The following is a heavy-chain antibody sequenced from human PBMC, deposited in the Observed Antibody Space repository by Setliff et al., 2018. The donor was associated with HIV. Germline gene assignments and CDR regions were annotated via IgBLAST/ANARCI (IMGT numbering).Heavy chain of an antibody. D-gene: IGHD6-13*01. Sequence: ASVKVSCKASGDTFRSYAINWVRQATGQGLEWMGWMNPNSGNTGYAQKFQGRVTMTRNTSISTAYMELSSLRSEDTAVYYCARTVSSSWYPFDYWGQGTLVTVS. CDR2: MNPNSGNT. V-gene: IGHV1-8*01. CDR1: GDTFRSYA. CDR3: ARTVSSSWYPFDY. J-gene: IGHJ4*02.